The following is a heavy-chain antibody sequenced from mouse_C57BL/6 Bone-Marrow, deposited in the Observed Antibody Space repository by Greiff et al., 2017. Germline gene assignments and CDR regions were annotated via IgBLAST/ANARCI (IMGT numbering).Heavy chain of an antibody. CDR2: IYPGGGYT. CDR1: GYTFTNYW. Sequence: SGAELVRPGTSVKMSCKASGYTFTNYWIGWAKQRPGHGLEWIGDIYPGGGYTNYNEKFKGKATLTADKSSSTAYMQFSSLTSEDSAIYYCARRGAYQSFRGFAYWGQGTLVTVSA. CDR3: ARRGAYQSFRGFAY. J-gene: IGHJ3*01. V-gene: IGHV1-63*01. D-gene: IGHD2-10*01.